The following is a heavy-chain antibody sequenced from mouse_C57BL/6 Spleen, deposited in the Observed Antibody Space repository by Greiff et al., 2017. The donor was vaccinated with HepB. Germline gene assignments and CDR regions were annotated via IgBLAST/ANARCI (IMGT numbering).Heavy chain of an antibody. CDR2: ISGGGGNT. V-gene: IGHV5-9*01. D-gene: IGHD3-3*01. Sequence: EVQRVESGGGLVKPGGSLKLSCAASGFTFSSYTMSWVRQTPEKRLEWVATISGGGGNTYYPDSVKGRFTISRDNAKNTLYLQMSSLRSEDTALYYCARHVGTGYFDVWGTGTTVTVSS. CDR1: GFTFSSYT. J-gene: IGHJ1*03. CDR3: ARHVGTGYFDV.